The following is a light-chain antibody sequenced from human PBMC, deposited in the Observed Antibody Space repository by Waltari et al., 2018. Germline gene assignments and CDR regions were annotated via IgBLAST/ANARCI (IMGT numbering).Light chain of an antibody. CDR1: NIGTKS. V-gene: IGLV3-21*04. CDR2: YDS. Sequence: SYMLSQPPSVSVAPGETARITCEENNIGTKSVHWYKQRPGQAPELVLYYDSDRPAGIPERFSGFNAGDTAILTISRVEAGEEADYYCQVWDSSSDHRVFGGGTKVTVL. J-gene: IGLJ3*02. CDR3: QVWDSSSDHRV.